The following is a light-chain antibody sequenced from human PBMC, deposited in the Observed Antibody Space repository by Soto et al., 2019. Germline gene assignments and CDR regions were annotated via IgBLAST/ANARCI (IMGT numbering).Light chain of an antibody. CDR1: SSDVGSYNL. CDR3: ISYAGTAYV. V-gene: IGLV2-23*01. J-gene: IGLJ1*01. Sequence: QSALTQPASVSGSPGQSITISCTGTSSDVGSYNLVSWYQQHPGKAPKLMIYEGSKRPSGVSNRFSGSKSGNTASLTISGLQAEDEADYYCISYAGTAYVFGTGTKLTVL. CDR2: EGS.